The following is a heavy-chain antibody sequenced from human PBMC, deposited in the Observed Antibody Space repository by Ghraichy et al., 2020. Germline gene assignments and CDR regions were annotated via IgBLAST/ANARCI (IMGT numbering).Heavy chain of an antibody. D-gene: IGHD2-15*01. CDR1: GYTFTSYG. CDR2: ISAYNGDT. CDR3: ARARTRVVAATQVDY. V-gene: IGHV1-18*01. J-gene: IGHJ4*02. Sequence: ASVKVSCKASGYTFTSYGISWVRQAPGQGLEWMGWISAYNGDTNYAQKLQGRVTMTTDTSTSTAYMELRSLRSDDTAVYYCARARTRVVAATQVDYWDQGTLVTVSS.